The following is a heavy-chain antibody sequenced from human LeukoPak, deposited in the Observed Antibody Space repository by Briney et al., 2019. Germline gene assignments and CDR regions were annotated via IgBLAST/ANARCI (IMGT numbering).Heavy chain of an antibody. CDR1: GYTFSDFD. J-gene: IGHJ4*02. CDR3: PMAIRHQLSSDY. D-gene: IGHD5-12*01. V-gene: IGHV1-8*01. CDR2: MNPELGST. Sequence: ASVKVACKASGYTFSDFDINWVRQATGQGPEWMGWMNPELGSTGYAQKFQGRVTMARDSSKSTAYMELVDLRFEDSAIYYCPMAIRHQLSSDYWGQGTLVTVSS.